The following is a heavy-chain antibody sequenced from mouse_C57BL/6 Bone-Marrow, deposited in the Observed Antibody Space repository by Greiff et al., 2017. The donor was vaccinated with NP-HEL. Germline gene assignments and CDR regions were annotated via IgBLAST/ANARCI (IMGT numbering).Heavy chain of an antibody. Sequence: EVQLQESGPELVKPGASVKMSCKASGYTFTDYNMHWVKQSHGKSLEWIGYINPNNGGTSYNQKFKGKATLTVNKSSSTAYMELRSLTSEDSAVYYCAKKGYSNLFAYWGQGTLVTVSA. CDR3: AKKGYSNLFAY. CDR2: INPNNGGT. D-gene: IGHD2-5*01. V-gene: IGHV1-22*01. CDR1: GYTFTDYN. J-gene: IGHJ3*01.